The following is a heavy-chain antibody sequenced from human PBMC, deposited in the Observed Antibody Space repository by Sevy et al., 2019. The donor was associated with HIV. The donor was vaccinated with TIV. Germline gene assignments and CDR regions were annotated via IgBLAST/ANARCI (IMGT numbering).Heavy chain of an antibody. Sequence: GGSLRLSCAASGFTFSSYSMNWVRQAPGKGLEWVSSISSSSIYIYYAASVKGRFTISRDNAKNSLYLQMNSLRAEDTAVYYCARDPGFYCSGGSCYPRYYFYYWGQGTLVTVSS. D-gene: IGHD2-15*01. CDR2: ISSSSIYI. J-gene: IGHJ4*02. CDR3: ARDPGFYCSGGSCYPRYYFYY. V-gene: IGHV3-21*01. CDR1: GFTFSSYS.